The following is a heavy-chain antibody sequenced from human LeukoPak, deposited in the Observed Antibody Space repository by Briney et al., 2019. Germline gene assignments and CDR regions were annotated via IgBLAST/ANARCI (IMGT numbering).Heavy chain of an antibody. V-gene: IGHV4-34*01. Sequence: SETLSLTCAVYGGSFSGYYWSWIRQPPGKGLEWIGEINHSGSTTYNPSLKSRVTISVDTSKNQFSLKLTSVTAADPAVYYCAREDLGAETTMDYWGQGTLVTVSS. CDR2: INHSGST. CDR3: AREDLGAETTMDY. CDR1: GGSFSGYY. J-gene: IGHJ4*02. D-gene: IGHD1-1*01.